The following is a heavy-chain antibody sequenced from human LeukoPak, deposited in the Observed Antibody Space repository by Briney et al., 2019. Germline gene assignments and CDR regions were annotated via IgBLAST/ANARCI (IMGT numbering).Heavy chain of an antibody. D-gene: IGHD3-22*01. CDR2: ISYDGTNI. CDR1: GFTFSSFA. Sequence: PGRSLRLSCAASGFTFSSFAMQWVRQAPGEGLEWVAFISYDGTNIYYADSVKGRFTVSRDNSKNTLFLQMNSLRREDTAVYYCARDSSDFDHWGQGTLVTVSS. J-gene: IGHJ4*02. V-gene: IGHV3-30-3*01. CDR3: ARDSSDFDH.